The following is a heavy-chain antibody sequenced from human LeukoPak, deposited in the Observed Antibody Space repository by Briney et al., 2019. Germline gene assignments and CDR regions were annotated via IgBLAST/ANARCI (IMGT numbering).Heavy chain of an antibody. CDR2: ISRSGNGA. CDR1: GFTFSSYS. J-gene: IGHJ4*02. Sequence: HPGGSLRLSCAASGFTFSSYSMNWVRQAPGKGLEWVSGISRSGNGAYYADSVKGRFTISRDNSKNTLNLQMNSLRAEDTAVYYCAKGGEYHGDYLDYWGQGTLVTVSS. D-gene: IGHD2/OR15-2a*01. CDR3: AKGGEYHGDYLDY. V-gene: IGHV3-23*01.